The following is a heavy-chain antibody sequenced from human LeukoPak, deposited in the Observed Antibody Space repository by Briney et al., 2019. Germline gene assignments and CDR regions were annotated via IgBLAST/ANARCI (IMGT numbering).Heavy chain of an antibody. Sequence: GRSLRLSCPPSAFTFTTSWTSWVRHAPGKGLGWVANIQQEGPERYYVGSVKGRFTISRDNAKNSLYLQMISLRAEDTAVYYCTRGDLEWFYFDYWGQGTLVTVSS. D-gene: IGHD2-8*01. V-gene: IGHV3-7*01. CDR2: IQQEGPER. CDR3: TRGDLEWFYFDY. CDR1: AFTFTTSW. J-gene: IGHJ4*02.